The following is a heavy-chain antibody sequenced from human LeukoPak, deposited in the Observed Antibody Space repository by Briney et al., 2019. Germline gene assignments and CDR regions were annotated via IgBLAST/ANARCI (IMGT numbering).Heavy chain of an antibody. CDR2: ISSSSSYI. J-gene: IGHJ4*02. D-gene: IGHD3-3*01. V-gene: IGHV3-21*01. CDR3: ARARFLEWSDLFDY. CDR1: GFTFSSYS. Sequence: PGGSLLLSCAASGFTFSSYSMNWVRQAPGKGLEWVSSISSSSSYIYYADSVKGRFTISRDNAKNSLYLQMNSLRAEDTAVYYCARARFLEWSDLFDYWGQGTLVTVSS.